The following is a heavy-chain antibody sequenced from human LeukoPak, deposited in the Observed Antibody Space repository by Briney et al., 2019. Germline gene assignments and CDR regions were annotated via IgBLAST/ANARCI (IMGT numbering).Heavy chain of an antibody. V-gene: IGHV3-11*04. J-gene: IGHJ3*02. CDR2: IDASGTTV. CDR1: GFTFSGYS. Sequence: PGESLRLSCAASGFTFSGYSMSWIRQAPGKGLEGVSYIDASGTTVLYADSVKGRFTISRDNAKNSLSLQMNSLRADDTALYYCARDGTFDIWGQGTMVTVSS. CDR3: ARDGTFDI. D-gene: IGHD1-26*01.